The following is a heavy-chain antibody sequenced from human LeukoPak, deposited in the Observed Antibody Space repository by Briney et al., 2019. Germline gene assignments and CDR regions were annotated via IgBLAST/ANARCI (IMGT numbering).Heavy chain of an antibody. Sequence: PGGSLRLSCAASGFSFSSYAMHCVRQAPGKGLEWVAVISCDGSNKYYADSVKGRFTISRDNSKNTLYLQMNSLRAEDTAVYYCARGGGSYDILTGDYKPHDCWDQGNLVTVSS. D-gene: IGHD3-9*01. CDR1: GFSFSSYA. CDR3: ARGGGSYDILTGDYKPHDC. CDR2: ISCDGSNK. J-gene: IGHJ4*02. V-gene: IGHV3-30-3*01.